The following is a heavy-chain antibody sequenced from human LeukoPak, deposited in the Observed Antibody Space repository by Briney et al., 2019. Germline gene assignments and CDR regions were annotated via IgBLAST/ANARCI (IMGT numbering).Heavy chain of an antibody. CDR2: IKQDGSEK. J-gene: IGHJ3*02. D-gene: IGHD2-15*01. CDR3: ARHRSGGSQDDAFDI. V-gene: IGHV3-7*01. CDR1: GFTFSTYW. Sequence: GGSLRLSCAASGFTFSTYWMSWVRQAPGKGLEWVADIKQDGSEKYYVDSVKGRFTISRQNAKNSLFLQMNSLRAEDTAVYYCARHRSGGSQDDAFDIWGQGTMVTVSS.